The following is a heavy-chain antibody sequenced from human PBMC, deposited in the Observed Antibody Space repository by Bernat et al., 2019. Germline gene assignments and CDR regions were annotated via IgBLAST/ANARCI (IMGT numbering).Heavy chain of an antibody. CDR2: INSDTSTT. J-gene: IGHJ4*02. D-gene: IGHD1-1*01. CDR3: ERDLWNDGDY. Sequence: EVQLVESGGGLVQPGGSLRLSCAASGFTFSNYWMHWVRQAPGKGLVWVSLINSDTSTTSYADSVKGRFTISRDNAKNTLYLQMNSLRAEDTAVYYCERDLWNDGDYWGKGTMVTVSS. V-gene: IGHV3-74*01. CDR1: GFTFSNYW.